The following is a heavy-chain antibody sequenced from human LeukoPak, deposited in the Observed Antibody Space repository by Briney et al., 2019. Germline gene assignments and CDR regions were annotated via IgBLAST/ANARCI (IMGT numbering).Heavy chain of an antibody. Sequence: ASVKVSCKASGYTFTSYGISWVRQSPGQGLEWMGWISAYNGNTNYAQKLQGRVTMTTDTSTSTAYMELRSLRSDDTAVYYCARGGLGDCSSTSCYPDFDYWGQGTLVTVSS. J-gene: IGHJ4*02. V-gene: IGHV1-18*01. CDR1: GYTFTSYG. CDR3: ARGGLGDCSSTSCYPDFDY. CDR2: ISAYNGNT. D-gene: IGHD2-2*01.